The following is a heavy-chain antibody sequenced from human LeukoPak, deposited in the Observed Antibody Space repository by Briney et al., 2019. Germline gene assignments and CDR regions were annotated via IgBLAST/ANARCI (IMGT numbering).Heavy chain of an antibody. D-gene: IGHD3-10*01. CDR3: EGSGSYYYYMDV. V-gene: IGHV4-39*07. CDR2: IYYSGST. CDR1: GGSISSSSYY. Sequence: PSETLSLTCTVSGGSISSSSYYWGWIRQPPGTGLEWIGSIYYSGSTYYNPSLKSRVTISVDTSKNQFSLKLSSVTAADTAVYYCEGSGSYYYYMDVWGKGTTVTVSS. J-gene: IGHJ6*03.